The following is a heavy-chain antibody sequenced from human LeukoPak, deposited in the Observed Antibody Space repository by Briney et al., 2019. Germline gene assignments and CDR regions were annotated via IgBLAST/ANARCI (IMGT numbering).Heavy chain of an antibody. CDR3: ARGLRGSGSYYRPFDY. Sequence: PSETLSLTCAVYGGSFSGYYWSWIRQPPGKGLEWIGEINHSGSTNYNPSLKSRVTISVDTSKNQFSLKLSSVTAADTAVYYCARGLRGSGSYYRPFDYWGQGTLVTVSS. V-gene: IGHV4-34*01. D-gene: IGHD3-10*01. CDR1: GGSFSGYY. CDR2: INHSGST. J-gene: IGHJ4*02.